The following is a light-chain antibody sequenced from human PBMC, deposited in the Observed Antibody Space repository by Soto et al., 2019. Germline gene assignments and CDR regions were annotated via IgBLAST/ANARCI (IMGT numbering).Light chain of an antibody. Sequence: QSALTQPPSASGSPGQSVTISCTGTSSVVGGYNYVSWYQQHPGKAPKLMIYEVSKRPSGVPDRFSGSKSGNTASLTVSGLQAEDEADYYCSSYAGSTFGVFGGGTKLTVL. CDR3: SSYAGSTFGV. V-gene: IGLV2-8*01. J-gene: IGLJ2*01. CDR1: SSVVGGYNY. CDR2: EVS.